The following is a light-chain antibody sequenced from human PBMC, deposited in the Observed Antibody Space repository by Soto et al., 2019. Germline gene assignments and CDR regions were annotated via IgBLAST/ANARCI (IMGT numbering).Light chain of an antibody. CDR2: KAS. CDR3: QQYNSYPWT. CDR1: QGISSY. J-gene: IGKJ1*01. Sequence: IQLTQSPSSLSASVGDRVTITCRASQGISSYLAWYQQKPGKAPKLLIYKASSLESGVPSRFSGSGSGTEFTLTISSLQPDDFATYYCQQYNSYPWTFGQGTKVDI. V-gene: IGKV1-5*03.